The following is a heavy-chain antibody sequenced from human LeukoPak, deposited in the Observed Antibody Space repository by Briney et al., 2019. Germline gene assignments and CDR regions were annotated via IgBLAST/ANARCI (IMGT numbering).Heavy chain of an antibody. D-gene: IGHD5-18*01. V-gene: IGHV3-30-3*01. CDR2: ISYDGSNK. J-gene: IGHJ4*02. CDR3: ARVGGYGPFDY. CDR1: GFTFDDYA. Sequence: GGSLRLSCADSGFTFDDYAMHWVRQAPGKGLEWVAVISYDGSNKYYADSVKGRFTISRDNSKNTLYLQMNSLRAEDTAVYYCARVGGYGPFDYWGQGTLVTVSS.